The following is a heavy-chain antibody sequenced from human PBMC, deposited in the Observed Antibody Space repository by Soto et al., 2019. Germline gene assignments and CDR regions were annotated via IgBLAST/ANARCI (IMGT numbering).Heavy chain of an antibody. CDR2: IKSKTDGGAT. J-gene: IGHJ4*02. V-gene: IGHV3-15*07. CDR1: GFTFNNAW. D-gene: IGHD3-22*01. Sequence: EVQLVESGGNLVKPGGSLRLSCAVSGFTFNNAWMNWVRQAPGKGLEWVSRIKSKTDGGATDYAAPVKGRFTISRDDSRDTLYLQMDSLKTEDTAVYYCTTTLYYYDNGGDTWLGYWGRGTLVTVSS. CDR3: TTTLYYYDNGGDTWLGY.